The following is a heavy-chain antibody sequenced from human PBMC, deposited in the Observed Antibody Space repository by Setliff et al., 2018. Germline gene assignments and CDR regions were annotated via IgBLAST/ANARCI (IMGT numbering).Heavy chain of an antibody. J-gene: IGHJ4*02. CDR3: ARQIDYGDFQYFDY. D-gene: IGHD4-17*01. V-gene: IGHV4-61*05. Sequence: SETLSLTCTVSGGSISSSSYYWSWIRQPPGKGLEWIGYVYSSGITNYNPSLKSRVTISVDTSKNQLSLKLNSVTAADTAVYYCARQIDYGDFQYFDYWGQGTQVTSPQ. CDR1: GGSISSSSYY. CDR2: VYSSGIT.